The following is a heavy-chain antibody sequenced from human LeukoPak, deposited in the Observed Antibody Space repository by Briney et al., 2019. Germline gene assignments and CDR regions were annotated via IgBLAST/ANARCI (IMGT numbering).Heavy chain of an antibody. V-gene: IGHV3-30*04. J-gene: IGHJ5*02. CDR3: ARNTIIFGVVQNWFDP. CDR1: GFTFSSYA. Sequence: GGSLRLSCAASGFTFSSYAMHWVRQAPGKGLEWVAVISYDGSNKYYADSVKGRFTISRDNSKNTLYLQMNSLRSDDTAVYYRARNTIIFGVVQNWFDPWGQGTLVTVSS. D-gene: IGHD3-3*01. CDR2: ISYDGSNK.